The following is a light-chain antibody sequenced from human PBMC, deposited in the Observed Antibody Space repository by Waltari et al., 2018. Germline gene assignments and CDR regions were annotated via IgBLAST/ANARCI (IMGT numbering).Light chain of an antibody. Sequence: EIVLTQSPGTLSLSPGERATLSCRASQSVDSTPLAWYQQKPGQAPRLLIYGASRRATGIPDRFSGSGSGTDFTLTISRLEPEDFAVYYCQQYDSSFTFGPGTKVDIK. CDR1: QSVDSTP. V-gene: IGKV3-20*01. CDR2: GAS. J-gene: IGKJ3*01. CDR3: QQYDSSFT.